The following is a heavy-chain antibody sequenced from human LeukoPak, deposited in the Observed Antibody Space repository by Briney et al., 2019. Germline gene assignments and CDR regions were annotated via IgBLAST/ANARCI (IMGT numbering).Heavy chain of an antibody. CDR2: IKEDGSEK. J-gene: IGHJ4*02. Sequence: GGSLRLSCAASGFTFSSYSMTWVRQAPGEGLEWVANIKEDGSEKYYVDSVKGRFTISRDNAKKSLYLQMDSLRADDTAVYYCASSSSGWYFDYWGQGTLVTVSS. V-gene: IGHV3-7*01. CDR3: ASSSSGWYFDY. D-gene: IGHD6-19*01. CDR1: GFTFSSYS.